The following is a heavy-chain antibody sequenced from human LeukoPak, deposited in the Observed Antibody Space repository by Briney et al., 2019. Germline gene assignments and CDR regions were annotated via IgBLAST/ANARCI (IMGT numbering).Heavy chain of an antibody. D-gene: IGHD3-22*01. CDR3: ARAPLGPGFYYESTGYYYFDC. V-gene: IGHV1-2*02. CDR2: INPNSGGT. CDR1: GYTFTGYY. Sequence: GASVKVSCKASGYTFTGYYMHWVRQAPGQGLEWMGWINPNSGGTNYAQKFQGRVTMTRDTSISTAYMELSRLRSNDTAVYFCARAPLGPGFYYESTGYYYFDCWGQGSLVTVSS. J-gene: IGHJ4*02.